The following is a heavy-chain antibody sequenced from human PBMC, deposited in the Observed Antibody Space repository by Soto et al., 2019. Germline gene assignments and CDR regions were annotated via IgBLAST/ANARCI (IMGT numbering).Heavy chain of an antibody. V-gene: IGHV4-30-4*01. D-gene: IGHD4-17*01. J-gene: IGHJ6*02. CDR2: IYYSGST. Sequence: QVQLQESGPGLVKPSQTLSLTCTVSGGSISRGDYYWSWIRQPPGKGLECLGYIYYSGSTYYNPSLKSRVTISVDTSKNQFSLKLSSVTAADTAVYYCASHDYAHYGIDVWGQGTTVTVSS. CDR3: ASHDYAHYGIDV. CDR1: GGSISRGDYY.